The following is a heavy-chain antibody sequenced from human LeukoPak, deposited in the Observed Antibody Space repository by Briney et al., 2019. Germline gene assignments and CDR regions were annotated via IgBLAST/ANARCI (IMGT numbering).Heavy chain of an antibody. CDR3: ARGFGAGSYYYYMDV. J-gene: IGHJ6*03. CDR1: GGSISSYY. CDR2: IYYSGST. Sequence: SETLSLTCTVSGGSISSYYWSWIRQPPGKGLEWIGYIYYSGSTNYNPSLKSRVTISVDKSKNQFSLKLSSVTAADTAVYYCARGFGAGSYYYYMDVWGKGTTVTVSS. V-gene: IGHV4-59*08. D-gene: IGHD3-16*01.